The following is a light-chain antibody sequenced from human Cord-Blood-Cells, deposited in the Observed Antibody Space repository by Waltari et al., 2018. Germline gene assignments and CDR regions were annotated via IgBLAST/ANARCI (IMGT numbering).Light chain of an antibody. CDR3: QQYNNWPPLT. CDR2: GAS. V-gene: IGKV3-15*01. CDR1: QSVSSN. Sequence: IVMPQSPATLSVSPGERATLSCRASQSVSSNLAWYQQKPGQAPRLLIYGASTRATGIPARFSGSGSGTEFTLTISSLQSEDFAVYYCQQYNNWPPLTVGGGTKVEIK. J-gene: IGKJ4*01.